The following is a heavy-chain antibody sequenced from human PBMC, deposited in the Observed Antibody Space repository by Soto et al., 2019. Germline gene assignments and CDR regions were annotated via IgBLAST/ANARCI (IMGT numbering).Heavy chain of an antibody. CDR1: GFTFSSYS. D-gene: IGHD2-2*01. CDR2: ISSNSSNK. V-gene: IGHV3-48*01. J-gene: IGHJ4*02. Sequence: GGSLRLSCAASGFTFSSYSMNWVRQAPGKGLEWVSFISSNSSNKNYADSVKGRFTISRDNSENTLYLQMNSLRAEDTAVYYCARRTYCSSTGCYALSYFDSWGQGTLVTVSS. CDR3: ARRTYCSSTGCYALSYFDS.